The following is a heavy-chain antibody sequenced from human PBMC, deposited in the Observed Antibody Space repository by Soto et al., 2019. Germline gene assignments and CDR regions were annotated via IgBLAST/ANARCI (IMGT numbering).Heavy chain of an antibody. V-gene: IGHV3-23*01. D-gene: IGHD6-19*01. CDR2: ISGSGGST. CDR1: GFTFSSYA. CDR3: AKSGTYSSARKAWFDP. J-gene: IGHJ5*02. Sequence: AGGSLRLSCAASGFTFSSYAMSWVRQAPGKGLEWVSAISGSGGSTYYADSVKGRFTISRDNSKNTLYLQMNSLRAEDTAVYYCAKSGTYSSARKAWFDPWGQGTLVTVSS.